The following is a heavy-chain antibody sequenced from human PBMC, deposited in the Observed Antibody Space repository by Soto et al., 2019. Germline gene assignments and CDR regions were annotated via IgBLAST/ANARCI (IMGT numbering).Heavy chain of an antibody. CDR2: VYYGGST. D-gene: IGHD3-10*01. Sequence: SETLSLTCTVSGGSVSSGSYYWSWIRQPPGEGLEWIGYVYYGGSTNYNPSLKSRVTISVDTSKNQFSLNLSSVTAADTAVYYCARANYYGAGTTMDVWGQGTTVTVSS. CDR1: GGSVSSGSYY. V-gene: IGHV4-61*01. J-gene: IGHJ6*02. CDR3: ARANYYGAGTTMDV.